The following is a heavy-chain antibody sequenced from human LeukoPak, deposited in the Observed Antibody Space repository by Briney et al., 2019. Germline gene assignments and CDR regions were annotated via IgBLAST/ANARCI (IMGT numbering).Heavy chain of an antibody. D-gene: IGHD5-18*01. CDR1: GFTVSSNY. J-gene: IGHJ6*02. CDR3: ASTVDTAMVYYYYYGMDV. Sequence: GGSLRLSCAASGFTVSSNYMSWVRQAPGKGLEWVSVFYSGGSRYYADSVKGRFTISRHNSKNTLYLQMNSLRDEDTAVYYCASTVDTAMVYYYYYGMDVWGQGTTVTVSS. CDR2: FYSGGSR. V-gene: IGHV3-53*04.